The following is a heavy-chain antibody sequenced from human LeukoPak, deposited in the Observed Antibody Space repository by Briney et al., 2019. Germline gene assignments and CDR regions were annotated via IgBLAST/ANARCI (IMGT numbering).Heavy chain of an antibody. CDR3: ARERYYYDSSGYYSYFDY. V-gene: IGHV4-34*01. CDR1: GGSFSGYY. CDR2: INHSGST. Sequence: PSETLSLTCAVYGGSFSGYYWSWIRQPPGKGLEWIGEINHSGSTNYNPSLKSRVTISVDTSKNQFSLKLSSVTAADTAVYYCARERYYYDSSGYYSYFDYWGQGTLVTVSS. J-gene: IGHJ4*02. D-gene: IGHD3-22*01.